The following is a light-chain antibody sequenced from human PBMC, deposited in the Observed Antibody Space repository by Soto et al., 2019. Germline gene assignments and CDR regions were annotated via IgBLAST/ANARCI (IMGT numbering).Light chain of an antibody. CDR2: EGN. V-gene: IGLV2-23*01. CDR1: NSDVGSYNF. CDR3: CSYAGSGTYV. J-gene: IGLJ1*01. Sequence: QSVLTQCASVSGSPGQSITISCAGTNSDVGSYNFVSWLQQHEGKAPKLMIYEGNKRPSGVSNRFSGSKSGNTASLTISGLQTEYDADYYCCSYAGSGTYVFGTGTKVTVL.